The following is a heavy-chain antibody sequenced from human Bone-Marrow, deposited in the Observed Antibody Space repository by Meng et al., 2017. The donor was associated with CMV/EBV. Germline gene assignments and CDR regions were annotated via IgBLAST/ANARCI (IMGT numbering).Heavy chain of an antibody. D-gene: IGHD2-2*01. Sequence: ASVKVSCKASGYTFTGYYMHWVRQAPGQGLEWMGWINPNSGGTNYAQKFQGRVTMTRDTSISTAYMELSRLRSDDTAVYYCASQIVVVPAAKYLNWFDPWGQGTLVTASS. CDR1: GYTFTGYY. CDR3: ASQIVVVPAAKYLNWFDP. CDR2: INPNSGGT. J-gene: IGHJ5*02. V-gene: IGHV1-2*02.